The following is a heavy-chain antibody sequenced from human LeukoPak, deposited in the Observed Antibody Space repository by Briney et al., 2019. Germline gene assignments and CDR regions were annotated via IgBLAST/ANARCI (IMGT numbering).Heavy chain of an antibody. CDR3: AGGAPLTWNDILTGPYNWFDP. CDR1: GFSFSSYE. Sequence: GGSLRLSCVGSGFSFSSYEMNWVRQAPGKGLEWVSYISSGGSKKYYADSVKGRFTISRDNAKKSLYLQMNSLRAEDTAVYYCAGGAPLTWNDILTGPYNWFDPWGQGTLVTVSS. V-gene: IGHV3-48*03. CDR2: ISSGGSKK. J-gene: IGHJ5*02. D-gene: IGHD3-9*01.